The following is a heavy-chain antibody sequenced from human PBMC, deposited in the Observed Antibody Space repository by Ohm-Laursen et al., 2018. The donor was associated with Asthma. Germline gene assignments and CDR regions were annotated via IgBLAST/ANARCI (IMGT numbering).Heavy chain of an antibody. J-gene: IGHJ4*02. CDR1: GYTFSRYS. CDR3: ARDKDGYGNFDY. Sequence: SLRLSCSASGYTFSRYSIHWVRQIPGKGLEWVASISTASSFIYYADSVRGRFTTSRDNARNSLYLQMNSLRAEDTAVYYCARDKDGYGNFDYWGQGTLVTVSS. V-gene: IGHV3-21*01. D-gene: IGHD5-24*01. CDR2: ISTASSFI.